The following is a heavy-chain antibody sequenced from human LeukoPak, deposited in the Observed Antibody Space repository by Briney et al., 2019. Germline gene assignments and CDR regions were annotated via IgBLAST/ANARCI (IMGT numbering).Heavy chain of an antibody. CDR3: ARPYSSDWYGAFDI. CDR1: GGSISGYY. D-gene: IGHD6-19*01. J-gene: IGHJ3*02. V-gene: IGHV4-59*08. CDR2: MYSNVST. Sequence: ASKTLSLTCTVSGGSISGYYWSWIRQPPGRGLEWIGYMYSNVSTNYNPSLKSRVTISVDTSKNQFSLKLSSVTAADTAVYYCARPYSSDWYGAFDIWGQGTLVTVSS.